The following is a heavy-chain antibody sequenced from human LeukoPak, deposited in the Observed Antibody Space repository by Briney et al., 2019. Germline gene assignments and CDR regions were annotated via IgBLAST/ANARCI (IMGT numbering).Heavy chain of an antibody. V-gene: IGHV1-46*01. J-gene: IGHJ4*02. Sequence: ASVKVSCKASGYTFTSYYMHWVRQAPGQGLELMGLNNPSSGTTSYAQKFQGRVTMTRDTSTSTVYMELSSLTSEDTAVYYCARDRGLLYGSSGCLDSWGQGTLVTVSS. D-gene: IGHD6-19*01. CDR1: GYTFTSYY. CDR2: NNPSSGTT. CDR3: ARDRGLLYGSSGCLDS.